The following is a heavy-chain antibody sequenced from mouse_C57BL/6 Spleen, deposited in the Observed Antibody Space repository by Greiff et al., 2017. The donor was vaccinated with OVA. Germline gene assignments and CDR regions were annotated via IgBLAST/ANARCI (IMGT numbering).Heavy chain of an antibody. J-gene: IGHJ2*01. CDR1: GFTFSSYA. CDR3: ARGYSNAEYFDY. D-gene: IGHD2-5*01. CDR2: ISDGGSYT. Sequence: EVKLVESGGGLVKPGGSLKLSCAASGFTFSSYAMSWVRQTPEKRLEWVATISDGGSYTYYPDNVKGRFTISRDNAKNNLYLQMSHLKSEDTAMYYCARGYSNAEYFDYWGQGTTLTVSS. V-gene: IGHV5-4*03.